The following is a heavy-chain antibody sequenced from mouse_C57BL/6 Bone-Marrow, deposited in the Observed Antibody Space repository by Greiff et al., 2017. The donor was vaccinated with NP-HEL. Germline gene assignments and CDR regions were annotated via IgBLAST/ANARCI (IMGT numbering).Heavy chain of an antibody. V-gene: IGHV1-64*01. CDR1: GYTFTSYW. CDR2: IHPNSGST. CDR3: ARGRSYYYAPGY. J-gene: IGHJ4*01. Sequence: QVHVKQPGAELVKPGASVKLSCKASGYTFTSYWMHWVKQRPGQGLEWIGMIHPNSGSTNYNEKFKSKATLTVDKSSSTAYMQLSSLTSEDSAVYYCARGRSYYYAPGYWGQGTSVTVSS.